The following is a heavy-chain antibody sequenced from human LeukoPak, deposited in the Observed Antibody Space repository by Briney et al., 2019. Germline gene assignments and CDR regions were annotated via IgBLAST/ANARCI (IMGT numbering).Heavy chain of an antibody. CDR1: GYTFTGYY. CDR2: INPNSGGT. V-gene: IGHV1-2*06. D-gene: IGHD2-15*01. CDR3: ARTGGYCSGGSCYSNWFDP. J-gene: IGHJ5*02. Sequence: ASVKVSCKASGYTFTGYYMHWLRQAPGQGLEWMGRINPNSGGTNYAQKFQGRVTITRDTSISTAYMELSRLRSDDTAVYYCARTGGYCSGGSCYSNWFDPWGQGTLVTVSS.